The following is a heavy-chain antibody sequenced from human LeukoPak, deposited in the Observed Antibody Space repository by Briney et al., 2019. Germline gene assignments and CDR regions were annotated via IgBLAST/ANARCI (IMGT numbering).Heavy chain of an antibody. CDR1: GYTFTGYY. V-gene: IGHV1-2*06. J-gene: IGHJ4*02. Sequence: ASVKVSCKASGYTFTGYYMHWVLQAPGQGLEWMGRINPNSGGTNYAQKFQGRVTMTRDTSISTAYMELSRLRSDDTAVYYCARGERGVIVYDGDYWGQGTLVTVSS. CDR2: INPNSGGT. D-gene: IGHD3-10*01. CDR3: ARGERGVIVYDGDY.